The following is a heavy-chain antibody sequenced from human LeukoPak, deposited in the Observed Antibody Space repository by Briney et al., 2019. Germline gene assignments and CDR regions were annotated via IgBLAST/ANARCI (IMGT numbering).Heavy chain of an antibody. CDR3: AKGSTSGYYLSLDY. CDR2: ISDSGGST. V-gene: IGHV3-23*01. J-gene: IGHJ4*02. Sequence: PGGSLRLSCAASGFTFNSNAMSWVRQAPGKGLEWVSAISDSGGSTYYADSVKGRFTISRDNSKNTLYLQMNSLRAEDTAVYYCAKGSTSGYYLSLDYWGQGTLVTVSS. D-gene: IGHD3-22*01. CDR1: GFTFNSNA.